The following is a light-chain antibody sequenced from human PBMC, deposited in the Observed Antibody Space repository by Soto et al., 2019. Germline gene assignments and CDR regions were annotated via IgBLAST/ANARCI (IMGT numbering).Light chain of an antibody. J-gene: IGLJ3*02. Sequence: QSVLTQPASVSGSPGQSITISCTGTINDIGSYHYVAWYQHHPGKAPKLIIYEVTHRPSGVSNRFSGSKSGNTASLTISGLQAEDEADYYCSSYTTTSTTFGEVTKLTVL. CDR1: INDIGSYHY. V-gene: IGLV2-14*01. CDR3: SSYTTTSTT. CDR2: EVT.